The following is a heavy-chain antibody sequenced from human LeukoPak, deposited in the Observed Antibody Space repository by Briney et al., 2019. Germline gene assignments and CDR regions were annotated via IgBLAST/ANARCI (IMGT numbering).Heavy chain of an antibody. J-gene: IGHJ6*02. CDR3: ARVSPIAVAGSSYYYAIDV. V-gene: IGHV3-21*04. CDR1: GFTFNTYS. Sequence: GGSLRLSCAASGFTFNTYSMNWVRQAPGKGLEWVSSISSSSNYIYCADSVKGRFTISRDNAKNSLYLQMNSLRAEDTAVYYCARVSPIAVAGSSYYYAIDVWGQGTTVTVSS. D-gene: IGHD6-19*01. CDR2: ISSSSNYI.